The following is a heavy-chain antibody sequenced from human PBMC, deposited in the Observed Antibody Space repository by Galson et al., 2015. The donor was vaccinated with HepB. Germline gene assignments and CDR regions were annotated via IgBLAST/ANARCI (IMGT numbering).Heavy chain of an antibody. CDR3: AETGAVAGTDYMDV. J-gene: IGHJ6*03. CDR1: GFTFSSYA. Sequence: PLSLSCAASGFTFSSYAMSWVRQAPGKGLEWVSAISGSGGSTYYADSVKGRFTISRDNSKNTLYLQMNSLRAEDTAVYYCAETGAVAGTDYMDVWGRGTTVTVSS. CDR2: ISGSGGST. D-gene: IGHD6-19*01. V-gene: IGHV3-23*01.